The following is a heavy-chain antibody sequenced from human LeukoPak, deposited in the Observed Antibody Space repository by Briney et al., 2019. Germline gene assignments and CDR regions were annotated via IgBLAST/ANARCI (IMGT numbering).Heavy chain of an antibody. J-gene: IGHJ3*02. Sequence: PSETLSLTCSVSGGSISSGSYYWSWIRQPAGKELEWIGRIYTSGSTNYNPSLKSRVTISVDTSKNQFSLKLSSVTAADTAVYYCARDYPVVPYYYDSSGYYPGIWGQGTMVTVSS. V-gene: IGHV4-61*02. CDR3: ARDYPVVPYYYDSSGYYPGI. D-gene: IGHD3-22*01. CDR2: IYTSGST. CDR1: GGSISSGSYY.